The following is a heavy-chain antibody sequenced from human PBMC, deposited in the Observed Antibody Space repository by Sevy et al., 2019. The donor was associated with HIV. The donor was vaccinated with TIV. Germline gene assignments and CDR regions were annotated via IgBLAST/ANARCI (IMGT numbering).Heavy chain of an antibody. V-gene: IGHV3-33*01. D-gene: IGHD3-22*01. CDR2: IWNDGSNK. CDR3: ARGGDFNDRSAKRDFDY. J-gene: IGHJ4*02. Sequence: GGSLRLSCAASGFTFSNYGMHWVRQAPGKGLEWVAVIWNDGSNKYYADSVKGRFTISRDNSKNTRYLQMNSLRVEDTAVYFCARGGDFNDRSAKRDFDYCGQGTLVTVSS. CDR1: GFTFSNYG.